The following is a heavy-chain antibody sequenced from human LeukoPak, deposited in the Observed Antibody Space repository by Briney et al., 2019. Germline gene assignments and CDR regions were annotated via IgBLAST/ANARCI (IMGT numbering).Heavy chain of an antibody. V-gene: IGHV1-2*02. CDR2: INPNSGGT. CDR3: ARTVVAPQEFDY. J-gene: IGHJ4*02. D-gene: IGHD2-15*01. Sequence: ASVKVSCKASGYTFTGYYMHWVRQAPGQGLEWMGWINPNSGGTNYAQKFQGRVTMTRDASISTAYMELSRLRSDDTAVYYCARTVVAPQEFDYWGQGTLVTVSS. CDR1: GYTFTGYY.